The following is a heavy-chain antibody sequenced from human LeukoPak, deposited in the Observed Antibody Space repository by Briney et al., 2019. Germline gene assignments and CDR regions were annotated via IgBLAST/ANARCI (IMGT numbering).Heavy chain of an antibody. CDR2: ISGDGGSI. D-gene: IGHD6-19*01. Sequence: PGGSLRLSCAASGFTFHDYAMHWVRQAPGKGLEWVSLISGDGGSIYYADSVKGRFTISRDNRKNSLYLQMNSLRSEDTALYYCVKDRGSGWPYFDYWGQGTLVPVSS. J-gene: IGHJ4*02. V-gene: IGHV3-43*02. CDR3: VKDRGSGWPYFDY. CDR1: GFTFHDYA.